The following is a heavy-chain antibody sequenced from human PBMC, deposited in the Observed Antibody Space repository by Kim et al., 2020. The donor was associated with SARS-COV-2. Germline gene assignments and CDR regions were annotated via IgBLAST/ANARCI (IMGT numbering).Heavy chain of an antibody. CDR3: ASSRGYCSRTSC. CDR1: GITFKNYV. CDR2: ISDSGSST. V-gene: IGHV3-23*01. Sequence: GGSLRLSCAASGITFKNYVMSWVRQAPGKGLEWVSVISDSGSSTYYADSVKGRFTISRDNSKNTLSLQMNSLRAEDTAVYYCASSRGYCSRTSCWGQGTLVTVSS. J-gene: IGHJ4*02. D-gene: IGHD2-2*01.